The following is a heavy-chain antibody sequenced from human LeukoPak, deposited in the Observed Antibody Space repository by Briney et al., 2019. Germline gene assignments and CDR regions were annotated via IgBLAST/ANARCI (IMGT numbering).Heavy chain of an antibody. CDR1: GGSISTYY. V-gene: IGHV4-59*01. J-gene: IGHJ6*03. Sequence: PSETLSLTCTISGGSISTYYWTWIRQPPGKGLEWIGNVNYSGSTNYNPSLKSRVTISVDASKNQFSLKLSSVTAADTAVYYSARGGGYTSDYYYYYMDVWGKGTTVTVSS. CDR3: ARGGGYTSDYYYYYMDV. D-gene: IGHD5-24*01. CDR2: VNYSGST.